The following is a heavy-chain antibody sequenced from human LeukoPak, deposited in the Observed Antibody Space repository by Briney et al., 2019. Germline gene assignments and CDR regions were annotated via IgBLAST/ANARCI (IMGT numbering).Heavy chain of an antibody. Sequence: SVKVSCKASGGTFSSYAISWVRQAPGQGLEWMGGIIPIFGTANYAQKFQGRVTITADKSTSTAYMELSSLRSGDTAVYYCATPRAKGYSGQFDYWGQGTLVTVSS. CDR1: GGTFSSYA. CDR2: IIPIFGTA. J-gene: IGHJ4*02. CDR3: ATPRAKGYSGQFDY. D-gene: IGHD5-12*01. V-gene: IGHV1-69*06.